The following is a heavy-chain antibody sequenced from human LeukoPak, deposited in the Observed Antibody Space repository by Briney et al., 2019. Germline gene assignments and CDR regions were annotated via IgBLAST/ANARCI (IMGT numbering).Heavy chain of an antibody. Sequence: SGGSLRLSCTASGFTFSSYTMKWVRQAPGKGLEWVSVIYSGGSTYYADSVKGRFTISRDNSENTVYLQMSSLRAEDTAVYYCARDFSGADYFDYWGQGTLVTVSS. CDR2: IYSGGST. D-gene: IGHD6-13*01. J-gene: IGHJ4*02. CDR1: GFTFSSYT. CDR3: ARDFSGADYFDY. V-gene: IGHV3-53*01.